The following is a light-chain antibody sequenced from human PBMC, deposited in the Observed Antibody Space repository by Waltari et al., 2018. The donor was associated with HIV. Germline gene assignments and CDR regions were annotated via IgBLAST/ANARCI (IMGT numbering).Light chain of an antibody. J-gene: IGLJ1*01. CDR1: SSNIGARYD. CDR3: QSYDSSLSGYV. V-gene: IGLV1-40*01. Sequence: SVLTQPPSVSGTPGRRVTISCTGLSSNIGARYDVHWHQQPPGTTPKLLIYGNSNLPSGVPDRFSGSKSGTSASLAITGLQSEDEADYYCQSYDSSLSGYVFGTGTKVTVL. CDR2: GNS.